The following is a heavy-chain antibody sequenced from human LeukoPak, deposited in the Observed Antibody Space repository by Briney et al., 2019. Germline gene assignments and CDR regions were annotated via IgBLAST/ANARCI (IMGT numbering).Heavy chain of an antibody. D-gene: IGHD6-19*01. J-gene: IGHJ4*02. Sequence: GGSLRLSCAATGFTFDTYSMNCVRQAPGKGLEWVSSISSSSSYIYYANSVKGRFTISRDNARNSLYLQMNSLRAEDTAVYYCARVRGSGWDVDYWGQGTLVTVSS. CDR2: ISSSSSYI. V-gene: IGHV3-21*01. CDR3: ARVRGSGWDVDY. CDR1: GFTFDTYS.